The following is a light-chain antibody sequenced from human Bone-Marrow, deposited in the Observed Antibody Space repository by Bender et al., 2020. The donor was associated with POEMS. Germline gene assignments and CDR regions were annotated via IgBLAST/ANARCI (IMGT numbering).Light chain of an antibody. Sequence: SYGLTQPPSVSVSPGHTANITCSGDQLGDQYASWYQLKPGQSPVLVIYEDNKRPSGIPERFSGSNSGNIATLTISATQGLDEAGYYCKAYDRSSAVFGGGTKLTVL. CDR1: QLGDQY. V-gene: IGLV3-1*01. CDR3: KAYDRSSAV. J-gene: IGLJ2*01. CDR2: EDN.